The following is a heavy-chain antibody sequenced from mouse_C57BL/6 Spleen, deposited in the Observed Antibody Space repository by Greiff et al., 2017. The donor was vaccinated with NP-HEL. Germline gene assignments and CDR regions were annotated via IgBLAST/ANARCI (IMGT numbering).Heavy chain of an antibody. J-gene: IGHJ3*01. CDR2: IYPSDSET. CDR1: GYTFTSYW. CDR3: ARQGYDYDGETWFAY. V-gene: IGHV1-61*01. D-gene: IGHD2-4*01. Sequence: QVQLQQPGAELVRPGSSVKLSCKASGYTFTSYWMDWVKQRPGQGLEWIGNIYPSDSETHYNQKFKDKATLTVDKSSSTAYMQLSSLTSEDSAVYYCARQGYDYDGETWFAYWGQGTLVTVSA.